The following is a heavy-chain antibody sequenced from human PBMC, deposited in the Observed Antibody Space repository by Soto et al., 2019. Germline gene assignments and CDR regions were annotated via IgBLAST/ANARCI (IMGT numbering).Heavy chain of an antibody. Sequence: ASVKVSCKASGYNFTSYGISWVRQAPGQGLEWMGWSSAYNGNTNYAQKLQGRVTMTTDTSTSTAYMELRSVRSDDTALYYRATDGSGSYYSSDYWGQGTLVTVAS. CDR1: GYNFTSYG. J-gene: IGHJ4*02. CDR3: ATDGSGSYYSSDY. CDR2: SSAYNGNT. D-gene: IGHD3-10*01. V-gene: IGHV1-18*04.